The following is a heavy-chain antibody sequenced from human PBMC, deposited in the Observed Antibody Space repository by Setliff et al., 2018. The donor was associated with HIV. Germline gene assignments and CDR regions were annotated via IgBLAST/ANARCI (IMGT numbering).Heavy chain of an antibody. CDR2: IYYSGST. D-gene: IGHD6-6*01. J-gene: IGHJ3*02. CDR3: ASSHTGYSSSSGAFDI. CDR1: GGSISSGAYY. V-gene: IGHV4-31*03. Sequence: LSLTCTVSGGSISSGAYYWSWIRQHPGKGLEWIGYIYYSGSTYYNPSLKSRVTISVETSKNQVSLKLSSVTAADTAVYYCASSHTGYSSSSGAFDIWGQGTMVTVS.